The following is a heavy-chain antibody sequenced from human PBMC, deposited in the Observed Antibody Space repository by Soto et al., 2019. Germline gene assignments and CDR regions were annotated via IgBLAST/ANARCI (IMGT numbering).Heavy chain of an antibody. CDR1: GFTFGSYA. CDR2: ISYDGSNK. Sequence: QVQLVESGGGVVQPGRSLRLSCAASGFTFGSYAMHWVRQAPGKGLEWVAVISYDGSNKYYADSVKGRFTISRDNSKNTLYLQMNSLRAEDTAVYYCARDGGYGYSFYWGQGTLVTVSS. V-gene: IGHV3-30-3*01. D-gene: IGHD4-4*01. CDR3: ARDGGYGYSFY. J-gene: IGHJ4*02.